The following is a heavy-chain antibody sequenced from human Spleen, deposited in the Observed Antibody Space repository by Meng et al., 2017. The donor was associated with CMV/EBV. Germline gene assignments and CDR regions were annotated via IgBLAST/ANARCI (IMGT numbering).Heavy chain of an antibody. CDR3: AKDHSISSSSSYYYYGMDV. CDR1: GFTFSNFW. J-gene: IGHJ6*02. D-gene: IGHD6-6*01. CDR2: INSDGSNT. Sequence: GESLKISCAASGFTFSNFWMHWVRQAPGKGLVWVSRINSDGSNTNYADSVKGRFTISRDNAKNTLYLQMHSLRAEDTAVYYCAKDHSISSSSSYYYYGMDVWGQGTTVTVSS. V-gene: IGHV3-74*01.